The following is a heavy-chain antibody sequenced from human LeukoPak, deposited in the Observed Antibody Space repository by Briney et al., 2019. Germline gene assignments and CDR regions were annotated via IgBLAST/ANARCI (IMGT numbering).Heavy chain of an antibody. D-gene: IGHD3-22*01. CDR2: IKEDGSEK. J-gene: IGHJ4*02. CDR1: GFTFSNYW. CDR3: TRMYLYESSGYRPSDY. V-gene: IGHV3-7*04. Sequence: GSLRLFCANSGFTFSNYWMSWVRQAPGKGLEWVAKIKEDGSEKKYVDSVKGRFTISRDNAENAVHLEMNSLRAEDTAVYYCTRMYLYESSGYRPSDYWGQGTLVTVSS.